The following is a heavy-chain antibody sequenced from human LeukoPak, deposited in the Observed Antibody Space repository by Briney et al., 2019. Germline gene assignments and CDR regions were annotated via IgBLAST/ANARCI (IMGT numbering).Heavy chain of an antibody. CDR2: ISHDGRVT. Sequence: GGSLRLSCAASGFTFSSYPMHWVRQAPGKGLEWVAVISHDGRVTIHADSVKGRFTISRDQSKNTLYLEMNSLRPEDTAVYYCARDLFRGAPDYFDYWGQGTLVTVSS. D-gene: IGHD3-10*01. CDR1: GFTFSSYP. J-gene: IGHJ4*02. CDR3: ARDLFRGAPDYFDY. V-gene: IGHV3-30*04.